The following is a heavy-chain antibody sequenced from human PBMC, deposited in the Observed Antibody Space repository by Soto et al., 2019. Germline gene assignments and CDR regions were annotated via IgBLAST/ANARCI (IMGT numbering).Heavy chain of an antibody. CDR2: INPNSGGT. CDR3: ARAAGRITIFGVVIPMDV. CDR1: GYTFTGYY. V-gene: IGHV1-2*02. D-gene: IGHD3-3*01. Sequence: ASVKVSCKASGYTFTGYYMHWVRQAPGQGLEWMGWINPNSGGTNYAQKFQGRVTMTRDTSISTAYMGLSRLRSDDTAVYYCARAAGRITIFGVVIPMDVWGQGTTVTVSS. J-gene: IGHJ6*02.